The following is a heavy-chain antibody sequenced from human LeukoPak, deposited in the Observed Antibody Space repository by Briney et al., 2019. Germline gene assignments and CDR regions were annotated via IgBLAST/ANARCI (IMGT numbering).Heavy chain of an antibody. CDR2: ISSSSSYI. V-gene: IGHV3-21*01. J-gene: IGHJ3*02. Sequence: GGSLRLSCAASGFTFSSYSMNWVRQAPGKGLEWVSSISSSSSYIYYADSVKGRFTISRDNAKNSLYLQMNSLRAEDTAVYYCTRAEDDYDAFDIWGQGTMVTVSS. CDR1: GFTFSSYS. D-gene: IGHD4-11*01. CDR3: TRAEDDYDAFDI.